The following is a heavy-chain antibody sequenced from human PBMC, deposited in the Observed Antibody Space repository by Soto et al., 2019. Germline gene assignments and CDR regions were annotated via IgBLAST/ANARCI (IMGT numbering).Heavy chain of an antibody. D-gene: IGHD2-2*01. Sequence: PGGSLRRSCTPSGFNFGDYAMSWFRQAPGKGLEWVGFIRSKAYGGTTEYAASVRGRFTISRDDSKSIAYLQMNSLKAEDTAVYYCTRAVRVDPWGQGTLVTVS. CDR2: IRSKAYGGTT. CDR1: GFNFGDYA. CDR3: TRAVRVDP. V-gene: IGHV3-49*03. J-gene: IGHJ5*02.